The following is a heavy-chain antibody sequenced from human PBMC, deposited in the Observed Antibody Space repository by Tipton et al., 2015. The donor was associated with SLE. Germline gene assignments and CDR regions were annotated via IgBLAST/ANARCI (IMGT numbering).Heavy chain of an antibody. CDR2: IYYSGST. D-gene: IGHD1-26*01. V-gene: IGHV4-39*07. CDR3: AVRRVGATSVGKSPFDH. J-gene: IGHJ4*02. CDR1: GASISSSSYY. Sequence: TLSLTCTVSGASISSSSYYWGWIRQPPGKGLEWIGSIYYSGSTYYNPSLKSRVTISVDTSKNQFSLKLSSVAAADTAMYFCAVRRVGATSVGKSPFDHWGQGTLVTVSS.